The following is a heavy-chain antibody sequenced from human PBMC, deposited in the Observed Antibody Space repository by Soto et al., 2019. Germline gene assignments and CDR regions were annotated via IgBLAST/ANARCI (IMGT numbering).Heavy chain of an antibody. V-gene: IGHV5-51*01. CDR2: IYPGDSDIDP. J-gene: IGHJ6*02. CDR1: GYSFSSYW. Sequence: PGESLKISCKGSGYSFSSYWIGWVRQMPGRGLERMGIIYPGDSDIDPTYSPSFQGQVSISADKSINTAYLQWSSLKASDTAMYYCARHNPYCSGGACFGYFYGMDVWGQGTTVTVSS. D-gene: IGHD2-15*01. CDR3: ARHNPYCSGGACFGYFYGMDV.